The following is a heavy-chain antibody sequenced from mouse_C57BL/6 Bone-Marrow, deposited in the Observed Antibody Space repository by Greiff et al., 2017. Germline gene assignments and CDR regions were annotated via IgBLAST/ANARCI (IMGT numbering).Heavy chain of an antibody. J-gene: IGHJ4*01. D-gene: IGHD4-1*01. CDR2: IDPEDGET. Sequence: DVQLQESGAELVKPGASVKLSCTASGFNIKDYYMHWVKQRPEQGLEWIGWIDPEDGETKYAPKFPGKATLTADTSSNTAHLQLSSLASEDTAVYCCARELDYAMDDWGQGTSVTVSS. CDR3: ARELDYAMDD. CDR1: GFNIKDYY. V-gene: IGHV14-2*01.